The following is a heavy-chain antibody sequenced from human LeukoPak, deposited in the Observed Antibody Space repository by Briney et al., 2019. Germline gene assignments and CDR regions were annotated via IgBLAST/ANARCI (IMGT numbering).Heavy chain of an antibody. D-gene: IGHD3-22*01. V-gene: IGHV4-59*12. CDR3: ARAYYYDSSGYYVGFDH. J-gene: IGHJ4*02. CDR1: GGSISSYY. Sequence: PSETLSLTCTVSGGSISSYYWSWIRQPPGRGLEWIGYMYYSGSTNYNPSLKSRVTISLDTSKNQFSLKLSSVTAADTAVYYCARAYYYDSSGYYVGFDHWGQGTLVTVSS. CDR2: MYYSGST.